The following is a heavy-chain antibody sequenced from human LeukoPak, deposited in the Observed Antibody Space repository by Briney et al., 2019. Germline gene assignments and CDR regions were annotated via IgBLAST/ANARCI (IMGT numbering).Heavy chain of an antibody. D-gene: IGHD6-19*01. Sequence: ASVKVSCKASGYTFTTHYMHWVRQAPGQGLEWMGIINPSGGTNYAQKFQGRVTMTRDTSISTAYMELSRLRSDDTAVYYCARLLLGIAVAGNDYWGQGTLVTVSS. CDR1: GYTFTTHY. V-gene: IGHV1-2*02. J-gene: IGHJ4*02. CDR2: INPSGGT. CDR3: ARLLLGIAVAGNDY.